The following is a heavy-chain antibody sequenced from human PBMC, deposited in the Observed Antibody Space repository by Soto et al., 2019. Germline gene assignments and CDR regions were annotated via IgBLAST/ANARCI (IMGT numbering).Heavy chain of an antibody. V-gene: IGHV3-30*18. Sequence: QVQLVESGGGVVQPGRSLRLSCAASGFTFSSYGMHWVRQAPGKGLEWVAVISYDGSNKYYADSVKGRFTISRDNSKNTLYLQMNILRAEDTAVYYCAKDSNYGSVLDAFDIWGQGTMVTVSS. CDR2: ISYDGSNK. D-gene: IGHD3-10*01. J-gene: IGHJ3*02. CDR1: GFTFSSYG. CDR3: AKDSNYGSVLDAFDI.